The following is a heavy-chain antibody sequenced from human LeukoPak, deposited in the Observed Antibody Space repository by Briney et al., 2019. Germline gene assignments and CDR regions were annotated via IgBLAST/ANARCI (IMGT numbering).Heavy chain of an antibody. V-gene: IGHV1-8*02. CDR1: GYTFTGYY. CDR3: AINSYGPNWFDP. J-gene: IGHJ5*02. Sequence: GASVKVSCKASGYTFTGYYMHWVRQAPGQGLEWMGWMNPNSGNTGYAQKFQGRVTMTRNTSISTAYMELSSLRSEDTAVYYCAINSYGPNWFDPWGQGTLVTVSS. CDR2: MNPNSGNT. D-gene: IGHD5-18*01.